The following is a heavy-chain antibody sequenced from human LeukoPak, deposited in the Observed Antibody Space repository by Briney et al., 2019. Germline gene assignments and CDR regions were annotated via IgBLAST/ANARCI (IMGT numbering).Heavy chain of an antibody. D-gene: IGHD6-6*01. CDR2: IFYSGGT. CDR1: GGSISTYY. CDR3: ARGSHSTSLDY. J-gene: IGHJ4*02. V-gene: IGHV4-59*01. Sequence: SETLSLTCTVSGGSISTYYWSWIRQPPGKGLEWIGYIFYSGGTSYNPSLKSRVTISVDTSKNQFSLKLNSVTAADTAVYYCARGSHSTSLDYWGQGTLVTVSS.